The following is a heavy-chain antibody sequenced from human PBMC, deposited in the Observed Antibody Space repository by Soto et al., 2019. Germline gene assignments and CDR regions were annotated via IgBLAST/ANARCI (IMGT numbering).Heavy chain of an antibody. V-gene: IGHV1-3*01. CDR3: ARDRTTSTSTYYYGLEV. Sequence: QVQLVQSGPEVKKPGAALKISCKSSGFTFSNHAMHWVRQAPGQRLEWMGWINPGNGNTKYSQRLQDRVTITRDTSASAVFMELRRLKSEDTALYFCARDRTTSTSTYYYGLEVWGPGTTVIVSS. D-gene: IGHD1-1*01. CDR2: INPGNGNT. J-gene: IGHJ6*02. CDR1: GFTFSNHA.